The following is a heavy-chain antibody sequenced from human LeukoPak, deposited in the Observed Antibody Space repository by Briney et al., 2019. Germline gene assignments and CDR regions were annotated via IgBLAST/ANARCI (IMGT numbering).Heavy chain of an antibody. J-gene: IGHJ4*02. D-gene: IGHD3-10*01. Sequence: SVKVSCKASGYTFTSYAMNWVRQAPGQGLEWMGWINTKTGNPTYAQGFTGRFVFSLDTSVSTAYLQISSLKAEDTAVYYCARDIMIRGVPLDYWGQGTLVTVSS. CDR2: INTKTGNP. V-gene: IGHV7-4-1*02. CDR3: ARDIMIRGVPLDY. CDR1: GYTFTSYA.